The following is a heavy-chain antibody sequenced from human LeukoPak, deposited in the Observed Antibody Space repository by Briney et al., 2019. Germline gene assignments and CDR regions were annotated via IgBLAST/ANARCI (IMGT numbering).Heavy chain of an antibody. J-gene: IGHJ4*02. CDR2: ISHVGST. Sequence: SETLSLTCTVSGDSISNGNWWNWVRLPPGKGLDWIGEISHVGSTKYSPSLKDRVTISKDNSKNQFSLELNSVTAADTATYYCTRSSGWWSLDYWGQGALVTVSS. CDR3: TRSSGWWSLDY. D-gene: IGHD6-13*01. CDR1: GDSISNGNW. V-gene: IGHV4-4*02.